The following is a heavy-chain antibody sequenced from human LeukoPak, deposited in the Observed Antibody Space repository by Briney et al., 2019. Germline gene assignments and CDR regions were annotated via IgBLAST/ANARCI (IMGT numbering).Heavy chain of an antibody. CDR2: IYSGGST. D-gene: IGHD3-10*01. V-gene: IGHV3-66*02. CDR1: GFTVSSNY. Sequence: GGSLRLSXAASGFTVSSNYMSWVRQAPGKGLEWVSVIYSGGSTYYADSVEGRFTISRGNSKNTLYLQMNSLRAEDTAVYYCARDDYGSGLTYYYYMDVWGKGTTVTVSS. J-gene: IGHJ6*03. CDR3: ARDDYGSGLTYYYYMDV.